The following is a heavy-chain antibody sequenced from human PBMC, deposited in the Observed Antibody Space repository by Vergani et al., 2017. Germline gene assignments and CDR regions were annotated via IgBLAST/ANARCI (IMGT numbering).Heavy chain of an antibody. CDR2: ISGSGGFT. V-gene: IGHV3-23*01. Sequence: EVQLLESGGNLVQPGGSLRLSCAASGFTFTNFAMTWVRQAPGEGLEWVSGISGSGGFTYYADSVKGRFTISRDNSKNTRFLQMNNLRAEDTAVYYCAKDNVPGYYDSSGYCDYWGQGTLVTVSS. CDR1: GFTFTNFA. CDR3: AKDNVPGYYDSSGYCDY. J-gene: IGHJ4*02. D-gene: IGHD3-22*01.